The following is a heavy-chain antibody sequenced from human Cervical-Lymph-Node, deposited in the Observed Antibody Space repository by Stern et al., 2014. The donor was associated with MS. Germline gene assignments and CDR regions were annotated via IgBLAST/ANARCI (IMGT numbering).Heavy chain of an antibody. J-gene: IGHJ4*02. CDR3: ARFSG. V-gene: IGHV1-69*01. Sequence: QLVESGAELKQPGSSVKVSCKVSGGSFSNFTISWVRQAPGQGLEWMGEIIPLFGIRTYAEKFQGRATITADESTSTAYMELRRLTSEDTAVYFCARFSGWGQGTLVTVSS. CDR1: GGSFSNFT. D-gene: IGHD2-8*02. CDR2: IIPLFGIR.